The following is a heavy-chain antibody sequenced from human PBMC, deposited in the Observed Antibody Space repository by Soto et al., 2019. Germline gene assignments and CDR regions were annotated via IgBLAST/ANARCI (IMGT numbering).Heavy chain of an antibody. J-gene: IGHJ4*02. Sequence: GESLKISCKGSGYNFAGYWIAWVRQMPGKGLELMGIIYPSDSDTRYRPSFQGQVTTSADKSISSAYLQWSSLRASDTAMYYCARGGVSTRTFDYWGQGTPVTVSS. V-gene: IGHV5-51*01. CDR3: ARGGVSTRTFDY. CDR1: GYNFAGYW. D-gene: IGHD3-3*01. CDR2: IYPSDSDT.